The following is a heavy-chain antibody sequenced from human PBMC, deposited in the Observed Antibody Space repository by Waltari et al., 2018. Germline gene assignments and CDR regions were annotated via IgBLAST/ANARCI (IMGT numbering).Heavy chain of an antibody. CDR3: ARGVTYYYYMDV. D-gene: IGHD2-21*02. CDR2: IYYSGST. V-gene: IGHV4-59*01. J-gene: IGHJ6*03. CDR1: GGPISSYY. Sequence: QVQLQESGPGLVKPSETLSLTCTASGGPISSYYWSWIRQPPGKGLEWIGYIYYSGSTNYNPSLKSRVTISVDTSKNQFSLKLSSVTAADTAVYYCARGVTYYYYMDVWGKGTTVTVSS.